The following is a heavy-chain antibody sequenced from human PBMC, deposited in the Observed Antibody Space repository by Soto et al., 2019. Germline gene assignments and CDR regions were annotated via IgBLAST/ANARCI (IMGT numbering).Heavy chain of an antibody. V-gene: IGHV1-69*13. J-gene: IGHJ4*02. Sequence: GASVKVSCKASGGTFSSYAISWVRQAPGQGLEWMGGIIPIFGTANYAQKFQGRVTITADESTSTAYVELSSLRSEDTAVYYCARDLGSGPPGDYWGQGTLVTVSS. CDR3: ARDLGSGPPGDY. CDR2: IIPIFGTA. CDR1: GGTFSSYA. D-gene: IGHD3-10*01.